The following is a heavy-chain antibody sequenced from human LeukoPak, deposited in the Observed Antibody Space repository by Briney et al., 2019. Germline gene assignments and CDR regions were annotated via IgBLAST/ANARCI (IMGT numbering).Heavy chain of an antibody. D-gene: IGHD2-2*01. V-gene: IGHV4-34*01. Sequence: SGTLSLTCAVYGGSFSGYYWSWIRQPPGKGLEWIGEINHSGSTNYNPSLKSRVTISVDTSKNQFSLKLSSVTAADTAVYYCARGISSNWGQGTLVTVSS. J-gene: IGHJ4*02. CDR1: GGSFSGYY. CDR3: ARGISSN. CDR2: INHSGST.